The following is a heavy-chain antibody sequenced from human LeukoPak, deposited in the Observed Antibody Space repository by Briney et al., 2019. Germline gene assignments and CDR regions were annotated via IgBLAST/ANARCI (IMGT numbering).Heavy chain of an antibody. CDR1: GFTLATYD. V-gene: IGHV3-23*01. CDR3: AKQLWLGYYFDY. Sequence: GGSLRLSCAASGFTLATYDMTWVRQAPGKGLEWVSSITRGGDITYYADSVTGRFTISRDNSKNTLYLQMNSLRAEDTAVYYCAKQLWLGYYFDYWGQGTLVTVSS. CDR2: ITRGGDIT. D-gene: IGHD6-19*01. J-gene: IGHJ4*02.